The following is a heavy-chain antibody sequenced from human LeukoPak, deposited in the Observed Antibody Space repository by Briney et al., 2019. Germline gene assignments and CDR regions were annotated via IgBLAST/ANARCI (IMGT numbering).Heavy chain of an antibody. CDR3: AREGRVPAANFDY. CDR2: ISYTGTT. V-gene: IGHV4-59*12. Sequence: SETLSLTCTVSGGSIRGDYWSWIRQPPGKGLEWIGFISYTGTTTYNPSLKSRVTISLDTPKNQFSLKLRSVTAADTAVYFCAREGRVPAANFDYWGQGTLVTVSS. D-gene: IGHD2-2*01. CDR1: GGSIRGDY. J-gene: IGHJ4*02.